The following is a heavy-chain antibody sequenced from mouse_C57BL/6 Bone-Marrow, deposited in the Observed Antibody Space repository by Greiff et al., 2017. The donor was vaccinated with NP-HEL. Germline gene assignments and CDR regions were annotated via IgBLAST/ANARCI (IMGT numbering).Heavy chain of an antibody. CDR3: TSQIYYDGCSYAY. D-gene: IGHD1-1*01. J-gene: IGHJ3*01. CDR1: GFNIKDDY. CDR2: IDPENGDT. V-gene: IGHV14-4*01. Sequence: EVKLVESGAELVRPGASVKLSCTASGFNIKDDYMHWVKQRPEQGLEWIGWIDPENGDTEYASKFQGKATITADTSSNTAYLQLSSLTSEDTAVYYCTSQIYYDGCSYAYWGQGTLVTVSA.